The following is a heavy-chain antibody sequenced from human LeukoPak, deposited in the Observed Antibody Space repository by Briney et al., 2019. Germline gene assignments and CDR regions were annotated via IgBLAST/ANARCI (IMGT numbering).Heavy chain of an antibody. CDR1: GFKFTDYA. Sequence: QPGGSLRLSCAASGFKFTDYAMHWVRQAPGKGLEWVALIYYDGSENFYADSVRGRLAISRDDSKNTLFLQMNRLRPEDTAMYYCAREERGWLIGHWGQGTLVTVSS. CDR3: AREERGWLIGH. V-gene: IGHV3-30*09. D-gene: IGHD5-12*01. CDR2: IYYDGSEN. J-gene: IGHJ4*02.